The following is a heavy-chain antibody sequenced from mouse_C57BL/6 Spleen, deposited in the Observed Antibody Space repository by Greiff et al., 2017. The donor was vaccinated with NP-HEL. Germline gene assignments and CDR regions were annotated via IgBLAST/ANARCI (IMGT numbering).Heavy chain of an antibody. Sequence: QVQLQQPGAELVKPGASVKLSCKASGYTFTSYWMQWVKQRPGQGLEWVGEIDPSDSYTNYNQKFKGKATLTVDTSSSTASMQLSSLTSEDAAVYYCAGQTGNFAYWGQGTLVTVAA. CDR2: IDPSDSYT. CDR1: GYTFTSYW. CDR3: AGQTGNFAY. V-gene: IGHV1-50*01. J-gene: IGHJ3*01. D-gene: IGHD4-1*01.